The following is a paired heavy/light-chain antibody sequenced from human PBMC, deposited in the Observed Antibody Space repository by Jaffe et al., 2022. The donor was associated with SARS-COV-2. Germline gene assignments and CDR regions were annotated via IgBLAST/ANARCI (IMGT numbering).Light chain of an antibody. Sequence: DIVMTQSPDSLAVSLGERATINCKSSQSILYRSNNKHYLAWYQQKPGQPPKLLIYWASTRESGVPDRFSGGGSATDFTLTISSLQAEDVAVYYCQQYYSSPFTFGPGTKVEIK. V-gene: IGKV4-1*01. J-gene: IGKJ3*01. CDR3: QQYYSSPFT. CDR1: QSILYRSNNKHY. CDR2: WAS.
Heavy chain of an antibody. D-gene: IGHD4-17*01. CDR3: ARVGGYGSKEGYYYYHMDV. V-gene: IGHV7-4-1*02. Sequence: QVQLVQSGSELKKPGASVKVSCKASEYTFTNYALNWVRQAPGQGLEWMGWINTNTGNPTYAQGFTGRFVFSLDTSVSTAYLQISSLKAEDTAVYYCARVGGYGSKEGYYYYHMDVWGKGTTVTVSS. J-gene: IGHJ6*03. CDR2: INTNTGNP. CDR1: EYTFTNYA.